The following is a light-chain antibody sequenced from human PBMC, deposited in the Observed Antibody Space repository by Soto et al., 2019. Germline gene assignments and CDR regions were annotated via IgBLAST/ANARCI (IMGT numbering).Light chain of an antibody. CDR1: QNIGSY. Sequence: EIVLTQSPATLSLSPGERATLSCRASQNIGSYLIWYQQKPGQAPRLLISDASNRATGVPARFSGSGSGTDITLNISSLEPEDFAVFDCQQRANWPITFGQGPRLEIK. J-gene: IGKJ5*01. CDR3: QQRANWPIT. CDR2: DAS. V-gene: IGKV3-11*01.